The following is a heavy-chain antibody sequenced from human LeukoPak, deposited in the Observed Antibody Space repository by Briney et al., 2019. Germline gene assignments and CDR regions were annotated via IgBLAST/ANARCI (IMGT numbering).Heavy chain of an antibody. D-gene: IGHD2-15*01. CDR2: IKQDGSEK. V-gene: IGHV3-7*03. Sequence: PGGSLRLSCAASGFTFSSYWMSWVRQAPGKGLEWVANIKQDGSEKYYVDSVKGRFTISRDNAKNSLYLQMNSLRAEDTAVYYCARDPRKGYCSGGSCYPGYWGQGTLVTVSS. CDR1: GFTFSSYW. J-gene: IGHJ4*02. CDR3: ARDPRKGYCSGGSCYPGY.